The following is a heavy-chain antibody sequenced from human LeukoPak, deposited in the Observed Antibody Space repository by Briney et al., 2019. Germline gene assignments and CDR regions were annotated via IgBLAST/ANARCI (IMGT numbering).Heavy chain of an antibody. Sequence: SETLSLTCTVSGGSISSYYWSWIRQPPGKGLEWIGSIYHSGSTYYNPSLKSRVTISVDTSKNQFSLKLSSVTAADTAVYYCAREPQSGDTAMVTTWDYWGQGTLVTVSS. J-gene: IGHJ4*02. CDR3: AREPQSGDTAMVTTWDY. CDR2: IYHSGST. V-gene: IGHV4-38-2*02. CDR1: GGSISSYY. D-gene: IGHD5-18*01.